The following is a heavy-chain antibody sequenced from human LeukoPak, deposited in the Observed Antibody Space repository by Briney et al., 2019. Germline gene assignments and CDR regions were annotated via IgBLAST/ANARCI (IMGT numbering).Heavy chain of an antibody. CDR3: AKGYDFWSGLSFN. V-gene: IGHV3-53*01. CDR2: IYSGGST. Sequence: GGSLRLSCAASGFTVSSNYMSWVRQAPGKGLEWVSVIYSGGSTYYADSVKGRFTISRDNSKNTLYLQMNSLRAEDTAVYYCAKGYDFWSGLSFNWGQGTLVTVSS. CDR1: GFTVSSNY. D-gene: IGHD3-3*01. J-gene: IGHJ4*02.